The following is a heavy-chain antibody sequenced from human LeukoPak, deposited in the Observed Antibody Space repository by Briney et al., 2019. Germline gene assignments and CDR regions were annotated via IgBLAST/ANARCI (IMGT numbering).Heavy chain of an antibody. J-gene: IGHJ4*02. CDR3: ARGSLGDGSLLVDY. CDR1: GFTFSNYE. Sequence: PGGSLRLSCAASGFTFSNYEMNWVRQAPGKGLEWVSYISDSGSTIHYADSVKGRFTISRDNAKNTVYLQMNGLRAEDTAVYYCARGSLGDGSLLVDYWGQGTLVTVSS. V-gene: IGHV3-48*03. D-gene: IGHD1-26*01. CDR2: ISDSGSTI.